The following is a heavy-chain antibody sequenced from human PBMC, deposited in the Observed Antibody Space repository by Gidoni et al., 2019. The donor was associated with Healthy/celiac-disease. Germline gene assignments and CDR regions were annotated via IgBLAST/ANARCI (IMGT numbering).Heavy chain of an antibody. J-gene: IGHJ4*02. CDR1: GGSISSSSYY. Sequence: QLQLQESGPGLVKPSETLSLTCPFSGGSISSSSYYWGWIRQPPGKGLEWIGSIYYSGSTYYNPSLKSRVTISVDTSKNQFSLKLSSVTAAETAVYYCARQGGGVAAFDYWGQGTLVTVSS. V-gene: IGHV4-39*01. CDR3: ARQGGGVAAFDY. CDR2: IYYSGST. D-gene: IGHD6-25*01.